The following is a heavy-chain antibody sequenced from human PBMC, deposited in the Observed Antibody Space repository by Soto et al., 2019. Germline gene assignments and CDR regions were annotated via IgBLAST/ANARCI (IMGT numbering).Heavy chain of an antibody. CDR2: LYWDDDN. D-gene: IGHD6-19*01. CDR1: GFSLTTSAVG. J-gene: IGHJ4*02. Sequence: QITLKESGPTLVKHTQTLTLTCTFSGFSLTTSAVGVGWIRQPPGKALEWLALLYWDDDNQYSPSLRNRLTLTKDTSKNQVVLTMTNMDPVDTATYYCAHGSGWLFDYWGQGTLVTVSS. V-gene: IGHV2-5*02. CDR3: AHGSGWLFDY.